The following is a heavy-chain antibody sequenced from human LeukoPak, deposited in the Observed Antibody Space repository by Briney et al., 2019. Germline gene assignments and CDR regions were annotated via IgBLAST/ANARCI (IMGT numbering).Heavy chain of an antibody. D-gene: IGHD3-22*01. J-gene: IGHJ1*01. CDR2: ISGSGGST. V-gene: IGHV3-23*01. Sequence: PGGSLRLSCAASGFTLRSNAMGWARRAQGGGWEWASGISGSGGSTYYADSVKGRFTISRDNSKNTLYLQMNSLRAEDTAVYYCATSGEAMIAVVLVEHWGQGTLVTVSS. CDR3: ATSGEAMIAVVLVEH. CDR1: GFTLRSNA.